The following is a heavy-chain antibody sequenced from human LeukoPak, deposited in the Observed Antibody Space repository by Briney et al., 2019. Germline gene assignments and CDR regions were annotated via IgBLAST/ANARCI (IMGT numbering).Heavy chain of an antibody. J-gene: IGHJ4*02. Sequence: SETLSLTCTVSGYSISSGYYWGWIRQPPGKELEWIGSIYHSGSTYYNPSLKSRVTISVDTSKNQFSLKLSSVTAADTAVYYCARVDGYSSFLSLNYWGQGTLVTVSS. V-gene: IGHV4-38-2*02. D-gene: IGHD6-13*01. CDR2: IYHSGST. CDR3: ARVDGYSSFLSLNY. CDR1: GYSISSGYY.